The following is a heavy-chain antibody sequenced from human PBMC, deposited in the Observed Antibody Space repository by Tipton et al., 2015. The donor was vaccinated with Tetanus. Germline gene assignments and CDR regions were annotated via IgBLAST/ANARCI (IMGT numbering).Heavy chain of an antibody. CDR2: ISHSGTT. D-gene: IGHD4-11*01. CDR3: ARHPSPYSNYDH. Sequence: TLSLTCAVYGGSFSGYYWSWIRQTPGKGLEWIGDISHSGTTAYNPSLRSRASISVDTSKNQLSLNLTSVTAADTAVFYCARHPSPYSNYDHWGQGTLVSVSS. J-gene: IGHJ5*02. CDR1: GGSFSGYY. V-gene: IGHV4-34*01.